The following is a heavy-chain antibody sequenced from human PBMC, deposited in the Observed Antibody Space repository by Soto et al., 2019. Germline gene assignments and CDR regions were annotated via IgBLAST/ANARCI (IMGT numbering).Heavy chain of an antibody. D-gene: IGHD6-19*01. CDR2: ISYDGSNK. J-gene: IGHJ4*02. CDR3: ARDKSPYSSGWHNRHFDY. Sequence: QVQLVESGGGVVQPGRSLRLSCAASGFTFSSYAMHWVRQAPGKGLEWVAVISYDGSNKYYADSVKGRFTISRDNSKNTLYLQMNSLRAADKAVYYCARDKSPYSSGWHNRHFDYWGQGTLVTVSS. V-gene: IGHV3-30-3*01. CDR1: GFTFSSYA.